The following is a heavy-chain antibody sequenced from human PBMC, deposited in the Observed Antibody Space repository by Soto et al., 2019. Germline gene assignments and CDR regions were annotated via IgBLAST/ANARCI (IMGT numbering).Heavy chain of an antibody. CDR3: ARGGPPYYDFWSGYYGYYYYYMDV. D-gene: IGHD3-3*01. Sequence: GASVKASCKASGYTFTSYDINWVRQATGQGLEWMGWMNPNSGNTGYAQKFQGRVTMTRNTSISTAYMELSSLRSEDTAVYYCARGGPPYYDFWSGYYGYYYYYMDVWGKGTTVTVSS. J-gene: IGHJ6*03. CDR1: GYTFTSYD. CDR2: MNPNSGNT. V-gene: IGHV1-8*01.